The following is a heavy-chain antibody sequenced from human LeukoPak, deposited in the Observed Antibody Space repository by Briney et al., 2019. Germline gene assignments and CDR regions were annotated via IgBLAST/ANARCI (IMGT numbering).Heavy chain of an antibody. CDR1: GFTVSSDA. CDR3: AELGITMIGGV. D-gene: IGHD3-10*02. J-gene: IGHJ6*04. CDR2: ISSSGSTI. V-gene: IGHV3-48*03. Sequence: GGSLRRSCAASGFTVSSDAMRWVGQAPGKGLEGGSYISSSGSTIFYADSVKGRFTISRDNAKNSLYLEMNSLRAEDTAVYYCAELGITMIGGVWGKGTTVTISS.